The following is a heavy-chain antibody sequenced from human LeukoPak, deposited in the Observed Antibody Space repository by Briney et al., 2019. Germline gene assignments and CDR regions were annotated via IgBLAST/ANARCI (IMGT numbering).Heavy chain of an antibody. CDR1: GGSISSSSYY. CDR2: IYYSGST. Sequence: PSETLSLTCTVSGGSISSSSYYWGWIRQPPGKGLEWIGSIYYSGSTYYNPSLKSRVTISVDTSKNQFSLKLSSVTAADTAVYYCASVSRQNYYDSSGYYLYWGQGTLVTVSS. J-gene: IGHJ4*02. CDR3: ASVSRQNYYDSSGYYLY. D-gene: IGHD3-22*01. V-gene: IGHV4-39*07.